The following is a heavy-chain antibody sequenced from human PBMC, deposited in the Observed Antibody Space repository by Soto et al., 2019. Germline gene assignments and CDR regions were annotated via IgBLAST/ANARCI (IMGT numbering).Heavy chain of an antibody. CDR3: ARDHHRYSGYDYVDY. CDR2: ISYDGSNE. V-gene: IGHV3-30*03. J-gene: IGHJ4*02. Sequence: PGGSLRLSCAVSGFTFSSYGMHWVRQAPGKGLEWVAHISYDGSNEHYVDSVKGRFTISRDNAKNSLYLQMNSLRAEDTAVYYCARDHHRYSGYDYVDYWGQGTLVTVSS. D-gene: IGHD5-12*01. CDR1: GFTFSSYG.